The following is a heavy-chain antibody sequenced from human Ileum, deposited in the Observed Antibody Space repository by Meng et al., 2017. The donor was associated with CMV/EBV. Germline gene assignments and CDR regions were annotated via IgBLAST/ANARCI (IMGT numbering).Heavy chain of an antibody. CDR3: ARGEICGSATCPTAGWFDP. CDR2: ISTSGSYI. J-gene: IGHJ5*02. CDR1: GFSFSTYS. Sequence: GGSLRLSCAASGFSFSTYSMNWVRQAPGKGLEWVSSISTSGSYIYYADSVKGRFTISRDNAKNSLYLQMNSLRVEDTAVYYCARGEICGSATCPTAGWFDPWGQGTLVTVSS. V-gene: IGHV3-21*01. D-gene: IGHD2-2*01.